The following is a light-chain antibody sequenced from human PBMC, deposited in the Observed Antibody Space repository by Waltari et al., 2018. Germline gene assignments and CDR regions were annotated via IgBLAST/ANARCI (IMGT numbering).Light chain of an antibody. CDR3: STWDHSLNGRV. CDR2: GI. Sequence: QSALNQEASVSGTVGQKVTLSCTGNNNNIGTYGVGWYQQISHGPPKSVMVGISLPSGIPDRFSGSKSGTTASLTISGLQPEDEGDYFCSTWDHSLNGRVFGGGTRLTVL. CDR1: NNNIGTYG. J-gene: IGLJ3*02. V-gene: IGLV1-36*01.